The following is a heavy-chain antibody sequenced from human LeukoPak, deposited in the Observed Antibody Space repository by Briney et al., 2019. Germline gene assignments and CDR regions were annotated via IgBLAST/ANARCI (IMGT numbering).Heavy chain of an antibody. D-gene: IGHD5-12*01. CDR3: ATGTATIDSYYYYGMDV. CDR1: GYTFTSSY. Sequence: GASVKVSCKASGYTFTSSYMHWVRQAPGQGLEWMGIINPSGGSTTYAQKFQGRVTMTEDTSTDTAYMELSSLRSEDTAVYYCATGTATIDSYYYYGMDVWGQGTTVTVSS. J-gene: IGHJ6*02. CDR2: INPSGGST. V-gene: IGHV1-46*01.